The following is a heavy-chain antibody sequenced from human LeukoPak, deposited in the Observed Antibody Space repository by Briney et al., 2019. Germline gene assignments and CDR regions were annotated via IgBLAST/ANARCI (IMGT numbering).Heavy chain of an antibody. CDR1: GFTFSSYE. D-gene: IGHD5-12*01. CDR2: ISSSSSTI. J-gene: IGHJ4*02. Sequence: GGSLRLSCAASGFTFSSYEMNWVRQAPGKGLEWVSYISSSSSTIYYADSVKGRFTISRDNAKNTLYLEVIRLTPEDSAVYYCAKDDAWLRFGEWSQGTLVTVSS. V-gene: IGHV3-48*03. CDR3: AKDDAWLRFGE.